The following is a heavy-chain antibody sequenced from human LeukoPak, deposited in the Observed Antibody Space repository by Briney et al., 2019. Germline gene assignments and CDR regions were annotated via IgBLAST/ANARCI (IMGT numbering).Heavy chain of an antibody. J-gene: IGHJ4*02. D-gene: IGHD4-17*01. V-gene: IGHV3-53*01. CDR3: ARDSYGDANFDY. Sequence: GGSLRLSCAASGFIVNTNYMTWVRQAPGRGLEWVSFIYADGTTYYADSVKGRFTISRDISKNEVYLQMNSLRPEDTAVYYCARDSYGDANFDYWGQGTLLAVSS. CDR2: IYADGTT. CDR1: GFIVNTNY.